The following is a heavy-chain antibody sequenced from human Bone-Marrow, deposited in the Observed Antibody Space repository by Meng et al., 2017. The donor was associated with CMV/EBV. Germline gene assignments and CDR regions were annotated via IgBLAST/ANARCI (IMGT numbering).Heavy chain of an antibody. Sequence: GGSLRLSCAASGFTFSSYSMNWVRQAPGKGLEWVSFISSSSYIYYSDSVKGRFTISRDHAKNSLYLQMNSLRAEDTAVYYCARVQGQQLVTYYYYGMDVWGQGTTVTVSS. CDR1: GFTFSSYS. CDR2: ISSSSYI. CDR3: ARVQGQQLVTYYYYGMDV. J-gene: IGHJ6*02. V-gene: IGHV3-21*01. D-gene: IGHD6-13*01.